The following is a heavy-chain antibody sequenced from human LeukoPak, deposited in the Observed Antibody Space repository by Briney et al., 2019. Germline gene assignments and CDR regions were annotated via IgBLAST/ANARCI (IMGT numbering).Heavy chain of an antibody. CDR3: ARGVPRYCRSPGRASPGICGVY. D-gene: IGHD2-2*01. CDR1: GYTFTDDY. J-gene: IGHJ4*02. V-gene: IGHV1-18*04. CDR2: ISAYNGNT. Sequence: GASVKVSCKASGYTFTDDYVHWVRQAPGQGLEWMGWISAYNGNTNYAQKLQGRVTMTTDTPTSTAYMELRSLRSDDTAVYYCARGVPRYCRSPGRASPGICGVYWGQGTLVTVSS.